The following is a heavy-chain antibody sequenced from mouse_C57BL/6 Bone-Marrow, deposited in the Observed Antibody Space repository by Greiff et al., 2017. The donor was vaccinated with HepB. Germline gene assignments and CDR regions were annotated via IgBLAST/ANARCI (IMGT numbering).Heavy chain of an antibody. CDR2: IYPGDGDT. J-gene: IGHJ2*01. CDR3: AKTKTGTESYFDD. CDR1: GYAFSSSW. V-gene: IGHV1-82*01. Sequence: QVQLQQSGPELVKPGASVKISCKASGYAFSSSWMNWVKQRPGKGLEWIGRIYPGDGDTNYNGKFKGKATLTADKSSSTAYMQLSSLTSEDSAVYFCAKTKTGTESYFDDWGQGTTLTVSS. D-gene: IGHD4-1*01.